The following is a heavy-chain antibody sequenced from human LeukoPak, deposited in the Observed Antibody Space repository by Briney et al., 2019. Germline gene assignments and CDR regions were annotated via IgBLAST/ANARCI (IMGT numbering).Heavy chain of an antibody. CDR3: ARELSGDSSGYYSWFDP. J-gene: IGHJ5*02. V-gene: IGHV1-18*01. CDR1: GYTFTSYG. CDR2: VSAYNGNT. Sequence: ASVKVSCKASGYTFTSYGISWVRQAPGQGLEWMGWVSAYNGNTNYAQKLQGRVTMTTDTSTSTAYMELRSLGSDDTAVYYCARELSGDSSGYYSWFDPWGQGTLVTVSS. D-gene: IGHD3-22*01.